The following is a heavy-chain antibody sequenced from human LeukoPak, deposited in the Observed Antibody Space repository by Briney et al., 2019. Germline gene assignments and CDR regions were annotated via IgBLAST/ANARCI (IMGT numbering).Heavy chain of an antibody. Sequence: GGSLRLSCAASGFTFSSYSMNWVRQAPGKGLEWVSSISSSSSYIYYADSVKGRFTISRDNAKNSLYLQMNSLRAEDTAVYYCARDGGPMVDYVPWAFDYWGQGTLVTVSS. CDR3: ARDGGPMVDYVPWAFDY. J-gene: IGHJ4*02. CDR1: GFTFSSYS. CDR2: ISSSSSYI. V-gene: IGHV3-21*01. D-gene: IGHD4/OR15-4a*01.